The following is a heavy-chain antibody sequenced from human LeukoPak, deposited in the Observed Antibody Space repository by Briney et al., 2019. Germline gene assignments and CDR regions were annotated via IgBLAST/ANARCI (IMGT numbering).Heavy chain of an antibody. Sequence: GASVKVSCKASGYTFTSYAISWVRQAPGQGLEWMGGIIPIFGTANYAQKFQGRVTITTDESTSTAYMELSSLRSEDTAVYYCARGGGYCTNGVCRTGVAFDIWGQGTMVTVSS. CDR1: GYTFTSYA. D-gene: IGHD2-8*01. CDR3: ARGGGYCTNGVCRTGVAFDI. V-gene: IGHV1-69*05. CDR2: IIPIFGTA. J-gene: IGHJ3*02.